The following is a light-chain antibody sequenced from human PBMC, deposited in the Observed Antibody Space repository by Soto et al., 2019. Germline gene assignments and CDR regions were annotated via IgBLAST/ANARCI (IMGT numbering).Light chain of an antibody. CDR3: QQSHYFLT. V-gene: IGKV3-15*01. CDR2: GAS. Sequence: EIVMTQSPATLSVSPGERATLSCRASQSVDSNLAWYQQKPGQAPRLLIYGASTRATGIPARFSGSGSGTEFTLTISSLQSEDFAVYYCQQSHYFLTFGGGTKVEIK. J-gene: IGKJ4*01. CDR1: QSVDSN.